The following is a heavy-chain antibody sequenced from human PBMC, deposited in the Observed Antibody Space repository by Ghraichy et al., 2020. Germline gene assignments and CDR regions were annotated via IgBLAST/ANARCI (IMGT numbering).Heavy chain of an antibody. CDR2: IYYSGTT. CDR3: ARLPMTLATAAFDI. CDR1: GGSISSSTYY. J-gene: IGHJ3*02. V-gene: IGHV4-39*01. Sequence: SETLSLTCTVSGGSISSSTYYWGWIRQPPGKGLEWIGSIYYSGTTFYNPSLKSRVTISVDTSRNQFSLKLSSVTAADTALYFCARLPMTLATAAFDIWGQGTMVTVSS. D-gene: IGHD3-22*01.